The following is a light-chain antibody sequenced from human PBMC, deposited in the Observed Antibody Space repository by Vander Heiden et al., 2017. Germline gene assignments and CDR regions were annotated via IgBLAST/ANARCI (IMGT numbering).Light chain of an antibody. CDR3: QVWDSSSDHPSGV. Sequence: SYVLTQPPSVSVAPGQTARITCGGNNIGSKSVHWYQRKPGQAPVLVVYDDSDRPSGIPGRFSGSNSGNTATLTISRVEAGDEADYYCQVWDSSSDHPSGVFGGGTKLTVL. V-gene: IGLV3-21*02. J-gene: IGLJ2*01. CDR2: DDS. CDR1: NIGSKS.